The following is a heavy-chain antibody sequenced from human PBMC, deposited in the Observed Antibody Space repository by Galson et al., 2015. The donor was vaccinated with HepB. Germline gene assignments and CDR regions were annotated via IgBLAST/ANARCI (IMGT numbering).Heavy chain of an antibody. D-gene: IGHD3-10*01. CDR1: GFTFSSFG. CDR2: IWYDGSNQ. V-gene: IGHV3-33*01. Sequence: SLRLSCAASGFTFSSFGMHWVRQAPGKGLDWVALIWYDGSNQYYPGSVKGRFTISRDNSKNTLHLQMNSLRAEDTAVYYCARASSSYGSGSYFDYWGQGTPVTVSS. J-gene: IGHJ4*02. CDR3: ARASSSYGSGSYFDY.